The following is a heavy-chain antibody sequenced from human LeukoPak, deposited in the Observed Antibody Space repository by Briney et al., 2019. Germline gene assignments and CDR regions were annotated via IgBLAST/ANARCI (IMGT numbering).Heavy chain of an antibody. V-gene: IGHV4-4*02. D-gene: IGHD3-3*01. CDR2: FHLDERT. CDR1: GGSLINTNW. J-gene: IGHJ4*02. Sequence: SSETLSLTCGVSGGSLINTNWWTWVRPPPGKGLEWIGEFHLDERTNYNPSLESQLTISVDVSENQVSLKLTSVTAADTAVYYCARDGGFYRSLDYSGQGTLVTVSS. CDR3: ARDGGFYRSLDY.